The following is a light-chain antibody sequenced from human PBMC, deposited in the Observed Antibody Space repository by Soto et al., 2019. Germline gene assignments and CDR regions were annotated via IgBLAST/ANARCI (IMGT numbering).Light chain of an antibody. Sequence: DIQMSQYPSSRSASVGDRVTITGRASQSISSYLNWYQQKPGKAPKLLIYAASSLQSGVPSRFSGSGSGTDFTLTISSLQPEDFATYYCQQSYSTPYTFGQGTKVDIK. CDR3: QQSYSTPYT. V-gene: IGKV1-39*01. CDR2: AAS. CDR1: QSISSY. J-gene: IGKJ2*01.